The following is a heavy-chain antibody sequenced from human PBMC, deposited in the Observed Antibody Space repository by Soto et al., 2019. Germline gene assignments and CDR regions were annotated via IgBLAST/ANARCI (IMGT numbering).Heavy chain of an antibody. CDR2: ISYDGSNK. Sequence: PGGSLRLSCAASGFTFSSYGMHWVRQAPGKGLEWVAVISYDGSNKYYADSVKGRFTISRDNSKNTLYLQMNSLRAEDTAVYYCAKAPSKGTGGYFDYWGQGTLVTVSS. CDR1: GFTFSSYG. V-gene: IGHV3-30*18. D-gene: IGHD3-10*01. CDR3: AKAPSKGTGGYFDY. J-gene: IGHJ4*02.